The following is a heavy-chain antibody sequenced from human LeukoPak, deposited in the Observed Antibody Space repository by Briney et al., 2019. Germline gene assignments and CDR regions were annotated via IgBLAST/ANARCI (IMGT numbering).Heavy chain of an antibody. CDR1: EYSFPNYC. D-gene: IGHD2-15*01. CDR2: IYPDDSDT. V-gene: IGHV5-51*01. Sequence: GESLKISCKHSEYSFPNYCIGWVRQMPGKGLEWMGIIYPDDSDTRYSPSFQGQVAISADKSISTAYLQWSSLKASDTAMYFCARPRVVAATTSHAAFDIWGQGTLVSVSS. CDR3: ARPRVVAATTSHAAFDI. J-gene: IGHJ3*02.